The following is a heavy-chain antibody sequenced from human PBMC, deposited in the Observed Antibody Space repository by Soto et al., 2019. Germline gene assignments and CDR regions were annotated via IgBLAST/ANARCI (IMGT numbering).Heavy chain of an antibody. CDR2: LSGSGTIT. V-gene: IGHV3-23*01. Sequence: GGSLRLSCAASGFSFVNYAMNCVRQAPWKGLEWVSVLSGSGTITYYADSVKGRFTISRDNYRDTLFLQMNSLTADHTAVYYCAKATTNGGWFNPLDSLGQGAMVTVSS. CDR3: AKATTNGGWFNPLDS. J-gene: IGHJ4*02. D-gene: IGHD6-19*01. CDR1: GFSFVNYA.